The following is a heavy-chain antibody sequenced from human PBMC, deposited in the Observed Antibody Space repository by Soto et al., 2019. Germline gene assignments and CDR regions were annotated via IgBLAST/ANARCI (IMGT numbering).Heavy chain of an antibody. Sequence: SVKVSCKSSGYTFTIYGISWVREAPGQGLEWMGWISAYNGNTNYAQKLQGRVTMTTDTSTSTAYMELRSLRSDDTAVYYCARDAAGVYSYRYWGQGTLVTVSS. J-gene: IGHJ4*02. CDR2: ISAYNGNT. CDR3: ARDAAGVYSYRY. CDR1: GYTFTIYG. V-gene: IGHV1-18*04. D-gene: IGHD5-18*01.